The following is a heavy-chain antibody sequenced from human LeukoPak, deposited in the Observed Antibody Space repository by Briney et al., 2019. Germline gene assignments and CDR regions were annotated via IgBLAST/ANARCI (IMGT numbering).Heavy chain of an antibody. CDR2: IHYSGST. Sequence: SETLSLTCSVSGVSISSFYWSWIRQSPGKGLEWIGFIHYSGSTNYNPSLKSRVTISADTSKNQFSLKLTSVTAADTAVYYCARGYYDTSGSSNTFDIWGQATMVTVSS. CDR3: ARGYYDTSGSSNTFDI. CDR1: GVSISSFY. D-gene: IGHD3-22*01. V-gene: IGHV4-59*01. J-gene: IGHJ3*02.